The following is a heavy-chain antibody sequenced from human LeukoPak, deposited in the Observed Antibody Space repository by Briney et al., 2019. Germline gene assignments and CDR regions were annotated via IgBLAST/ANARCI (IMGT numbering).Heavy chain of an antibody. CDR3: ARAAGSGSYYNFYWFDP. CDR1: GGTFSSYA. J-gene: IGHJ5*02. CDR2: IIPIFGTA. Sequence: ASVKVSCKASGGTFSSYAISWVRQAPEQGLEWMGGIIPIFGTANYAQKFQGRVTITADESTSTAYMELSSLRSEDTAVYYCARAAGSGSYYNFYWFDPWGQGTLVTVSS. V-gene: IGHV1-69*01. D-gene: IGHD3-10*01.